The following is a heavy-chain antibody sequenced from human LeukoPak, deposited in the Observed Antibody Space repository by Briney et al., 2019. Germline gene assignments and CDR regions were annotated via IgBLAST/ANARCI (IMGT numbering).Heavy chain of an antibody. J-gene: IGHJ4*02. CDR2: ISANSGNT. V-gene: IGHV1-18*01. D-gene: IGHD3-16*01. CDR3: ARDVNYAFDY. Sequence: GASVTVSCKPSGYSFTRNGISWVRQAPGQGLERMAWISANSGNTNYAQNFQDRVTLTTDTSTSTAYMELRSLRSDDTAVYYCARDVNYAFDYWGQGTLVTVSS. CDR1: GYSFTRNG.